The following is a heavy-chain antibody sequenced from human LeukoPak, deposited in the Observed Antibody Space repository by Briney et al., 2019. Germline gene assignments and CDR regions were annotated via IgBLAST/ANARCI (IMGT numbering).Heavy chain of an antibody. V-gene: IGHV1-24*01. CDR3: AREVASGYDEGAFDI. D-gene: IGHD5-12*01. Sequence: ASVKVSCKVSGYTLTELSMHWVRQAPGKGLEWMGGFDPEDGETIYAQKFQGRVTMTEDTSTDTAYMELSSLRSDDTAVYYCAREVASGYDEGAFDIWGQGTMVTVSS. CDR1: GYTLTELS. CDR2: FDPEDGET. J-gene: IGHJ3*02.